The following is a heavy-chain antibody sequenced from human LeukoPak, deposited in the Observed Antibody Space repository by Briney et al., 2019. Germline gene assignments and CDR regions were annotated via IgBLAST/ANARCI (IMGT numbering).Heavy chain of an antibody. CDR3: SSGSGYGGSAESRYFDY. D-gene: IGHD4-23*01. V-gene: IGHV4-31*01. CDR2: INYSGSN. Sequence: SETLSLTCTVSGGSISSYGYNWSRLPPGQGMELVWIVYINYSGSNYSYPYIKSPATISVATNKNQFYLKLSTVTDAAADFYYCSSGSGYGGSAESRYFDYWGQGTLVAVSS. J-gene: IGHJ4*02. CDR1: GGSISSYGYN.